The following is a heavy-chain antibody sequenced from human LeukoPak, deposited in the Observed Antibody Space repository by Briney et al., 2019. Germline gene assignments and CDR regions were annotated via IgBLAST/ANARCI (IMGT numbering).Heavy chain of an antibody. CDR2: IYHSGST. CDR1: GYSISSGYY. J-gene: IGHJ5*02. D-gene: IGHD2-21*02. CDR3: ARGETCSGDFCYFDA. Sequence: SETLSLTCIVSGYSISSGYYWDWIRQPPGKGLEWSGQIYHSGSTYYNPSLKSRVTISVDTSTNQFSLNLTSVTAADTAVYYCARGETCSGDFCYFDAWGQGTLVTVSS. V-gene: IGHV4-38-2*02.